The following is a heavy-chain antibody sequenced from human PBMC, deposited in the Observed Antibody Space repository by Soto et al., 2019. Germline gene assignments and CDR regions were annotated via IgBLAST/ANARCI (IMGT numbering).Heavy chain of an antibody. CDR1: GFTFSSYG. J-gene: IGHJ6*02. CDR3: ASEVGYTVIGRGSLDV. Sequence: PGGSLRLSCAASGFTFSSYGKHWVRQAPGKGLEWVAVIWYDGSNKYYADSVKGRFTISRDNSKNTLYLQMNSLRAEDTAVYYCASEVGYTVIGRGSLDVWGQGTTVTVSS. V-gene: IGHV3-33*01. CDR2: IWYDGSNK. D-gene: IGHD3-16*01.